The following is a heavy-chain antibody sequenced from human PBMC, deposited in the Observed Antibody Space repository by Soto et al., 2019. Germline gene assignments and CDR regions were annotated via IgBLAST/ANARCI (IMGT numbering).Heavy chain of an antibody. J-gene: IGHJ4*02. CDR1: GLTFSSYG. CDR3: AEDSYYHDRTGYYSFDY. Sequence: PGGSLRLSCAASGLTFSSYGMHWVRQAPGKGLEWVAHISYDGSNEHYVDSVKGRCTISRDNSKNTLYLQMTSLRAEDTAVYYCAEDSYYHDRTGYYSFDYWGQGTLVTVSS. CDR2: ISYDGSNE. D-gene: IGHD3-22*01. V-gene: IGHV3-30*18.